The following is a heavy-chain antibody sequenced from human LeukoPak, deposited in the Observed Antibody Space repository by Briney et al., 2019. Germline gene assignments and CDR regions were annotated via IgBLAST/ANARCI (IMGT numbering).Heavy chain of an antibody. J-gene: IGHJ4*02. CDR2: MKRDGSEK. CDR3: ASLDSAHPSGVH. D-gene: IGHD5-18*01. Sequence: GGSLRLSCEASTFTFIPGWMSWVRQAPGKGLEWVAMMKRDGSEKLYVDSVRGRFTISRDNAKNSLYLQMDSLRDEGSALYYCASLDSAHPSGVHWGQGTLVTVSS. V-gene: IGHV3-7*01. CDR1: TFTFIPGW.